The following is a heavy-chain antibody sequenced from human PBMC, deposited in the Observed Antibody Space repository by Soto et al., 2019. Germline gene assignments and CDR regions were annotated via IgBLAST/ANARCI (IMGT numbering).Heavy chain of an antibody. CDR2: INPNGGYT. V-gene: IGHV1-46*01. CDR1: GYDFFKYN. D-gene: IGHD2-21*02. Sequence: QAQLVQSGAEVKKPGASVKVSCKTSGYDFFKYNMHWVRQAPGQGLERMGVINPNGGYTRHAQKFQGRVIMTRNTSSKIVYMELSGLTSEDTAMYYCTRADSDVVILPDVRPLFDLWGQGALVTVSS. CDR3: TRADSDVVILPDVRPLFDL. J-gene: IGHJ4*02.